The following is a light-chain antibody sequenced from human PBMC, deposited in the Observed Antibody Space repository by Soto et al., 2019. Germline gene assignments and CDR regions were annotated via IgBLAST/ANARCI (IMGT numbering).Light chain of an antibody. V-gene: IGKV1-5*01. Sequence: DIQMTQSPSTLSASVGDRVTITCRASQSISVRLAWYQLKPGKAPKLLIYDASSLESGVPSRFSGSGSGTEFTLTISSLQPDDFAAYYCQQYNSYSRTFGQGTKVDTK. CDR1: QSISVR. CDR3: QQYNSYSRT. J-gene: IGKJ1*01. CDR2: DAS.